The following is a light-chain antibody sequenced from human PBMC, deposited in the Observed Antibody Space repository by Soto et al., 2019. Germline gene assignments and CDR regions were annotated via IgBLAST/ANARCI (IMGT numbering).Light chain of an antibody. CDR2: NPS. CDR3: HQYAYSPQT. CDR1: QSVGNNF. V-gene: IGKV3-20*01. J-gene: IGKJ5*01. Sequence: EIVLTQSPGTLSLSPGERATLSCRASQSVGNNFLAWYQQKPGQAPRLLVYNPSSRATGITDRFSGSGSGTDFTLTISRLEPEDFAVYYCHQYAYSPQTFGQGTRLEIK.